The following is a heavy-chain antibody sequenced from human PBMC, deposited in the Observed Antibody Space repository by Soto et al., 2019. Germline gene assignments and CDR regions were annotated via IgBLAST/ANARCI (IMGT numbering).Heavy chain of an antibody. V-gene: IGHV5-51*01. CDR1: GYRSTKYW. Sequence: GESLKISCKASGYRSTKYWIGRVRQMPGQGLEWMGIIYPGDSDTRYNPSFQGQVTISADKSISTAYLQWSSLKASDTAIYYCARHIPPTGNPYFAYWGQGTLVTVSS. J-gene: IGHJ4*02. CDR2: IYPGDSDT. CDR3: ARHIPPTGNPYFAY. D-gene: IGHD1-1*01.